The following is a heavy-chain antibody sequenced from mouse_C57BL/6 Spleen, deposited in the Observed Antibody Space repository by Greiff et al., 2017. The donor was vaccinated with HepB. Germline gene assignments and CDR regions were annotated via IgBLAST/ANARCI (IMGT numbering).Heavy chain of an antibody. D-gene: IGHD2-4*01. CDR3: ARHDEYEGYFDV. CDR1: EYEFPSHD. CDR2: INSDGGST. V-gene: IGHV5-2*01. Sequence: EVKLMESGGGLVQPGESLKLSCESNEYEFPSHDMSWVRQTPEKRLELVAAINSDGGSTYYPDTMESRFIISRDNTKKTLYLQMSSLRSEDTALYYCARHDEYEGYFDVWGTGTTVTVSS. J-gene: IGHJ1*03.